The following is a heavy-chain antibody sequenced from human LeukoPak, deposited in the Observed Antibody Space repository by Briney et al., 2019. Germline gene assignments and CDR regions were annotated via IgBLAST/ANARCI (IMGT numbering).Heavy chain of an antibody. V-gene: IGHV6-1*01. CDR3: ARGPSYFQH. Sequence: SQTLSLTCVISGYSVSSNSATWNWIRQSPSRGLEWLGRTYYRSKWYKYYAVSVKGRITINPDTSKNQFSLQLNSVTPEDTAVYYCARGPSYFQHWGQGTLVTVSS. J-gene: IGHJ1*01. CDR2: TYYRSKWYK. CDR1: GYSVSSNSAT.